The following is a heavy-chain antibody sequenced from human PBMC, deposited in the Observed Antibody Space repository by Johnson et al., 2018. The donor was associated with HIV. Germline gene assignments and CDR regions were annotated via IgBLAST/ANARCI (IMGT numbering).Heavy chain of an antibody. V-gene: IGHV3-30*04. CDR3: ARPIARGASDI. CDR2: ISYDGSKK. J-gene: IGHJ3*02. CDR1: GFTFSSYA. D-gene: IGHD3-10*01. Sequence: QVQLVESGGGVVQPGRSLRLSCASSGFTFSSYAMHWVRQAPGKGLEWVAVISYDGSKKYYADSVKGRFTISRDNSKNTLYLQMNSLRAEDTAVYYCARPIARGASDIWGQGTMVTVSS.